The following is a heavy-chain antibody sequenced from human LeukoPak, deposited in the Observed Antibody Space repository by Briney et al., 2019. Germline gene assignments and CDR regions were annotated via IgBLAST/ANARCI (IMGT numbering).Heavy chain of an antibody. CDR1: GGTFSSYA. CDR2: IIPILGIA. V-gene: IGHV1-69*04. D-gene: IGHD5-24*01. CDR3: ATATSRWLQEDY. J-gene: IGHJ4*02. Sequence: SVKVSCKASGGTFSSYAISWVRQAPGQGLEWMGRIIPILGIANYAQKFQGRVTITADKSTSTAYMELSSLRSEDTAVYYCATATSRWLQEDYWGQGTLVTVSS.